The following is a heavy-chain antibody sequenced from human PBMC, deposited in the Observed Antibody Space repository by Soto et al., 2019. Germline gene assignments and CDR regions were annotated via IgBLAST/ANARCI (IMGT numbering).Heavy chain of an antibody. CDR1: GSSISSYY. D-gene: IGHD6-19*01. V-gene: IGHV4-59*01. CDR3: GMAVAGKGLDLDY. J-gene: IGHJ4*02. CDR2: IYYSGST. Sequence: PSETLSLTCTVSGSSISSYYWTWIRQPPGKGLEWIGYIYYSGSTNYNPSLKSRVTISVDTSKNQFSLKLSSVTAADTAVYYCGMAVAGKGLDLDYWGQGTLVTVSS.